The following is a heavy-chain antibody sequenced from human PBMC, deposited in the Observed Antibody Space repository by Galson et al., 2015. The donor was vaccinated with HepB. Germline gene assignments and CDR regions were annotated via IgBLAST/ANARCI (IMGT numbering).Heavy chain of an antibody. CDR1: GGTFSSYA. CDR2: IIPILGIA. J-gene: IGHJ4*02. V-gene: IGHV1-69*04. D-gene: IGHD3-22*01. CDR3: AREVQYYYDSSGYFYY. Sequence: SVKVSCKASGGTFSSYAISWVRQAPGQGLEWMGRIIPILGIANYAQKFQGRVTITADKSTSTAYMELSSLRSEDTAVYYCAREVQYYYDSSGYFYYWGQGTLVTVSS.